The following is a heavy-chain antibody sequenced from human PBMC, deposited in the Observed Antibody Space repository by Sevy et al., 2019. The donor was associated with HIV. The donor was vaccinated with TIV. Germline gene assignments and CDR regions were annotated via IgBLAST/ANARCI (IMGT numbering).Heavy chain of an antibody. CDR1: GFPFNIYS. V-gene: IGHV3-23*01. CDR2: LSFGWGKI. CDR3: AREGCSKHHDY. D-gene: IGHD2-2*01. J-gene: IGHJ4*02. Sequence: GGSLRLSCATSGFPFNIYSMSWVRQAPGKGLEWVSTLSFGWGKINYADSVKGRFTISRDNTEITLYLEMNSLRAEDTALYFCAREGCSKHHDYWGRGTLVTVSS.